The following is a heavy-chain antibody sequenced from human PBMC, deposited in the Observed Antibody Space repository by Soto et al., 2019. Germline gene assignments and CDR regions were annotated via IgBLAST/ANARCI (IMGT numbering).Heavy chain of an antibody. CDR1: GVSLNPYY. CDR3: ARGVTYVWGSYRHLSYFDY. CDR2: IYTSGST. J-gene: IGHJ4*02. V-gene: IGHV4-4*07. D-gene: IGHD3-16*02. Sequence: SETLSLTCTVSGVSLNPYYWSWIRQPAGKGLEWIGRIYTSGSTNYNPSLKSRVTMSVDTSKNQFSLKLSSVTAADTAVYYCARGVTYVWGSYRHLSYFDYWGQGTLVTVSS.